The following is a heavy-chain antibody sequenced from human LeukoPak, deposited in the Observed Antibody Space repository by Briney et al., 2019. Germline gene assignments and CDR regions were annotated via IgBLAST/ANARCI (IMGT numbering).Heavy chain of an antibody. D-gene: IGHD2-2*01. CDR2: ISGSGGST. CDR1: GFTFSSYA. CDR3: AKVPRYCSSTSCVDY. V-gene: IGHV3-23*01. J-gene: IGHJ4*02. Sequence: PGGSLRLSCAASGFTFSSYAMSWVRQAPGKGLEWVSAISGSGGSTYYADSVKGRFTISRDNSKNTLYLQMNSLRAEDTAVYYCAKVPRYCSSTSCVDYWGQGTLVTVSS.